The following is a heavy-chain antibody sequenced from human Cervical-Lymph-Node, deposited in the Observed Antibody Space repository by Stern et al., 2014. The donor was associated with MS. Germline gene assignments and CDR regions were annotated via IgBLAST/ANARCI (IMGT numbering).Heavy chain of an antibody. Sequence: VQLVESGTDVKKPGASAKVSCEASGYSFTDYYIHWVRQAPGQGLERMGWITPATGATTYAQNFEGRVTMTRDTSITTAYMELSRLSSDDTAVYYCARDLADYRYYFDSWGPGTLVTVSS. V-gene: IGHV1-2*02. D-gene: IGHD4-11*01. CDR1: GYSFTDYY. CDR3: ARDLADYRYYFDS. J-gene: IGHJ4*02. CDR2: ITPATGAT.